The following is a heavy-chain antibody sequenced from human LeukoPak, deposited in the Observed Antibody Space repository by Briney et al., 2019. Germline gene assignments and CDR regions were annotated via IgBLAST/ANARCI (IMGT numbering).Heavy chain of an antibody. CDR2: IIPIFGTA. CDR1: GGTFSSYA. Sequence: SVKVSCKASGGTFSSYAISWVRQAPGQGLEWMGGIIPIFGTANYAQKFQGRVTITTDESTSTAYMELSSLRSEDTAVYYWAREKSYSSGWYYFDYWGQGTLVTVSS. D-gene: IGHD6-19*01. V-gene: IGHV1-69*05. J-gene: IGHJ4*02. CDR3: AREKSYSSGWYYFDY.